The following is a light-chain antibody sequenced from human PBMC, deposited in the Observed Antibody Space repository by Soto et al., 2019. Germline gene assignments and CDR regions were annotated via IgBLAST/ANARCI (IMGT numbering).Light chain of an antibody. CDR2: KAS. Sequence: DIQMTQSPSTLSASVEDRVTITCRASQNINIWLAWYQQKPGKAPKVLIYKASTLQSGVPSRFSGSGSGTEFTLTISSLQPDDFATYYCQQYYNYYRTFGQGTKVEIK. V-gene: IGKV1-5*03. CDR3: QQYYNYYRT. CDR1: QNINIW. J-gene: IGKJ1*01.